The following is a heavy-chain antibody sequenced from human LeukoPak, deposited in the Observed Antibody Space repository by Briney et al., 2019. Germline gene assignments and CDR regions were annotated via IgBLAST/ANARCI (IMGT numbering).Heavy chain of an antibody. J-gene: IGHJ6*02. Sequence: PGRSLRLSCAASGFTFSSYGMHWVRQAPGKGLEWVAVISYDGSNKYYADSVKGRFTISRDNSKNTLYLRMNSLRAEDTAVYYCAKDQGSSSGYYYYYGMDVWGQGTTVTVSS. CDR1: GFTFSSYG. V-gene: IGHV3-30*18. CDR2: ISYDGSNK. D-gene: IGHD6-6*01. CDR3: AKDQGSSSGYYYYYGMDV.